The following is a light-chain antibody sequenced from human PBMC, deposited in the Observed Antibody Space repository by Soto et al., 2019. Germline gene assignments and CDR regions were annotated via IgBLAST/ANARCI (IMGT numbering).Light chain of an antibody. Sequence: DIQMTQSPSTLSAYVGDRDTKTCRSIQSISSWLAWYQQKPGKAPKLLIYDASSLESGVPSRFSGSGSGTEFTLTISSLQPDDFATYYCQQYNSYSWTFGQGTKV. V-gene: IGKV1-5*01. CDR2: DAS. CDR1: QSISSW. J-gene: IGKJ1*01. CDR3: QQYNSYSWT.